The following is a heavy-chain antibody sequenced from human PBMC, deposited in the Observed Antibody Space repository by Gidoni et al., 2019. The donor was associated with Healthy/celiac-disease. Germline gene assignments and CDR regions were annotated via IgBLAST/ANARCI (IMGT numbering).Heavy chain of an antibody. Sequence: LVQPGGSLRLSCSASGFTFSSYAMHWVRQAPGKGLEYVSALSSNGCSTYYADSVKGRFTISRDNSKNTLYLQMSSLRAEDTAVYYCVKTYYDILTGYYTPGSYFDLWGRGTLVTVSS. CDR2: LSSNGCST. CDR1: GFTFSSYA. CDR3: VKTYYDILTGYYTPGSYFDL. J-gene: IGHJ2*01. D-gene: IGHD3-9*01. V-gene: IGHV3-64D*06.